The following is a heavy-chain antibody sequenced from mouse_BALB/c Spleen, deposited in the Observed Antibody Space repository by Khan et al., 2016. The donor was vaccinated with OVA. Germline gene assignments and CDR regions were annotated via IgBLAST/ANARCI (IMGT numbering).Heavy chain of an antibody. Sequence: VQLQESGPGLVAPSQSLSITCTISGFSLANYGVHWVRQPPGKGLEWLVLMWGDGSTSYNSVLKSRLTVSTDNSRSQAFLKMNSLQTDDTAMYVGARQGCCQCNVMEYWGQGTSGTV. CDR1: GFSLANYG. CDR3: ARQGCCQCNVMEY. J-gene: IGHJ4*01. V-gene: IGHV2-6-1*01. CDR2: MWGDGST. D-gene: IGHD6-1*01.